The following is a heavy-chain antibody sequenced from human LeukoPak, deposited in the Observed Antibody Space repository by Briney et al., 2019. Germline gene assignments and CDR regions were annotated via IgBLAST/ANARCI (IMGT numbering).Heavy chain of an antibody. V-gene: IGHV3-23*01. D-gene: IGHD2-8*01. CDR2: ISGSAYST. Sequence: PGGSLRLSCAASGFTFSSYAMTWVRQAPGKGLEWISAISGSAYSTSYADSVKDRFTISRDNSKNTLYLQMNSLRAEDTAIYYCARTTNRFKLGDAFDIWGQGTMVTVSS. CDR3: ARTTNRFKLGDAFDI. CDR1: GFTFSSYA. J-gene: IGHJ3*02.